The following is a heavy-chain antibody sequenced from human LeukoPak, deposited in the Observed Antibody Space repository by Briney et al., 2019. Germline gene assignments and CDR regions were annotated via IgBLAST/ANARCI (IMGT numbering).Heavy chain of an antibody. CDR1: GYTFTSYG. V-gene: IGHV1-18*01. J-gene: IGHJ6*02. D-gene: IGHD2-15*01. CDR2: ISAYNGNT. Sequence: ASVKVSCKASGYTFTSYGISWVRQAPGQGLEWMGWISAYNGNTNYAQKLQGRVTMTTDTSTSTAYMELRSLRSDDTAVYYRARDYCSGGSCYSYDYYGMDVWGQGTTVTVSS. CDR3: ARDYCSGGSCYSYDYYGMDV.